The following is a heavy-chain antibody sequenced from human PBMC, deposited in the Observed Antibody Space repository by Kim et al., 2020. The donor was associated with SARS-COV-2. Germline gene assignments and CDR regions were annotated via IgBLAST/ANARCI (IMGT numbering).Heavy chain of an antibody. Sequence: SETLSLTCAVYGGSFSGYYWSWIRQPPGKGLEWIGEINHSGSTNYNPSLKSRVIISVDTSKKQFSLKLSSVTAADTAVYYCARGRYSYAIPVAPGTFGDWGQGTLVTVSP. CDR3: ARGRYSYAIPVAPGTFGD. J-gene: IGHJ4*02. CDR1: GGSFSGYY. V-gene: IGHV4-34*01. CDR2: INHSGST. D-gene: IGHD5-18*01.